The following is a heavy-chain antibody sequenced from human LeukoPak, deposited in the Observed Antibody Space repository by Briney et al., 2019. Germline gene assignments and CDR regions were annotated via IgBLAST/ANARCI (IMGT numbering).Heavy chain of an antibody. V-gene: IGHV4-39*07. CDR2: IFSTGTT. D-gene: IGHD6-25*01. J-gene: IGHJ3*01. CDR1: GGSISSSSYY. Sequence: PSETLSLTCTVSGGSISSSSYYWGWIRQPPGKGLEWIGNIFSTGTTYYNPFLPSLKGRFTILIDTSKNQFSLSLRSVTAADTAVYYCAGLRKRGGTFDLWGQGTVVTVSS. CDR3: AGLRKRGGTFDL.